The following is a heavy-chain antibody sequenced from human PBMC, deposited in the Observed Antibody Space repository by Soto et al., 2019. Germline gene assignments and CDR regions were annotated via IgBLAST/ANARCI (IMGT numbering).Heavy chain of an antibody. CDR3: ARDHQGYYYDSSGQERDSYYYYGMDV. Sequence: EVQLVESGGGLVKPGGSLRLSCAASGFTFSSYSMNLVRQAPGKGLEWVSSISSTSSYIYYADSVKGRFTISRDNDKNSLYLQMNSLRAEDTDVYYCARDHQGYYYDSSGQERDSYYYYGMDVWGQGPTVTVSS. CDR2: ISSTSSYI. D-gene: IGHD3-22*01. CDR1: GFTFSSYS. V-gene: IGHV3-21*01. J-gene: IGHJ6*02.